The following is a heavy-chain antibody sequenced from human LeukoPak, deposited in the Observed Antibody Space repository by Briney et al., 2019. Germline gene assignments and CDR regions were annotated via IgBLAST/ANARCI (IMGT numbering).Heavy chain of an antibody. CDR1: GGSFSGYY. J-gene: IGHJ5*02. CDR3: APRGDIEHSYGYGKWFDP. V-gene: IGHV4-34*01. D-gene: IGHD5-18*01. Sequence: PSETLSLTGAVSGGSFSGYYWSWIRQPPGKGLEWIGEINHSGSTNYNASLRSRVTISVDTSKNQFSLRLSSVTAADTAVYYCAPRGDIEHSYGYGKWFDPWGQGTRVTVSS. CDR2: INHSGST.